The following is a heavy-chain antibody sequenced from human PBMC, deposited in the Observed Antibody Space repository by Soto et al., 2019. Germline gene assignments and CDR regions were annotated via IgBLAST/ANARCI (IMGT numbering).Heavy chain of an antibody. J-gene: IGHJ3*01. D-gene: IGHD1-1*01. CDR2: IYAGDSDT. Sequence: PGASLKISCKGYGYSFTTYWIGWVRQIPGKGLQWMGIIYAGDSDTRYSPSFQGQVTISVDESISTGYLQWSSLKASDTAMYYCVSGVHLTAADAFDVWGQGTMVTVSS. CDR1: GYSFTTYW. V-gene: IGHV5-51*01. CDR3: VSGVHLTAADAFDV.